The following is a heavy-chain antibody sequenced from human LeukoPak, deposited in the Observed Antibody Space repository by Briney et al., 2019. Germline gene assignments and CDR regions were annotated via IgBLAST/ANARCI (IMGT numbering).Heavy chain of an antibody. Sequence: GSLRLSCAASGFTFSRYSMNWVRQAPGKGLEWVSSISSSSSYIYYADSVKGRFTISRDNAKNSLYLQMNSLRAEDTAVYYCARVPEYCSSTSCSIDYWGQGTLVTVSS. J-gene: IGHJ4*02. CDR2: ISSSSSYI. D-gene: IGHD2-2*01. CDR3: ARVPEYCSSTSCSIDY. CDR1: GFTFSRYS. V-gene: IGHV3-21*01.